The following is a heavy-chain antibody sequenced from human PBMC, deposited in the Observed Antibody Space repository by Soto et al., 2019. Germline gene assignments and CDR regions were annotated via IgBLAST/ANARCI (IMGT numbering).Heavy chain of an antibody. CDR1: GFSLSKSGRF. V-gene: IGHV2-70*11. Sequence: SGPTLGNPTQTLTLTCTFSGFSLSKSGRFLSGILQPPGKALEWLARIDWDDDKYYSTSLKTRLTISKDTSKNQVVLTMTNMDPVDTATYYCARDACVATQMDVWGKGTTVTVSS. J-gene: IGHJ6*04. D-gene: IGHD2-21*01. CDR2: IDWDDDK. CDR3: ARDACVATQMDV.